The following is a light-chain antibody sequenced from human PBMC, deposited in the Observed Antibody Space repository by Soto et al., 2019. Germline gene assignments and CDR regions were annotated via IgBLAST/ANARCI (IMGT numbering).Light chain of an antibody. CDR3: QQYGDWPLT. CDR2: ATS. V-gene: IGKV3-15*01. CDR1: QSVGNN. J-gene: IGKJ4*01. Sequence: EIVLTQSPATLSVSPGERATLSSRASQSVGNNFAWYQQKPGQAPRLLIFATSTRATGVPARFSGSGSGTEFTLPISSLQSEDFAVYYCQQYGDWPLTFGGGAKVEI.